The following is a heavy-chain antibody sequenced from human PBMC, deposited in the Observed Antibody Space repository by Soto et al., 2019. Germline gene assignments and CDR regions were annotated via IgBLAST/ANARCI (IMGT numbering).Heavy chain of an antibody. Sequence: PSVKVSCKASGGTFSSYAISWVRQAPGQGLEWMGGIIPIFGTANYAQKFQGRVTITADEPTSTAYMELSSLRSEDTAVYYCASPLTDYDILTGYYGAFDIWGQGTMVTVSS. CDR3: ASPLTDYDILTGYYGAFDI. CDR2: IIPIFGTA. D-gene: IGHD3-9*01. J-gene: IGHJ3*02. V-gene: IGHV1-69*13. CDR1: GGTFSSYA.